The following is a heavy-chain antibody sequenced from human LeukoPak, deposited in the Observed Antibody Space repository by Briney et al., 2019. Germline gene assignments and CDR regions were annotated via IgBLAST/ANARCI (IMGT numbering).Heavy chain of an antibody. CDR1: GFTVSYNY. Sequence: GGSLRLSCAASGFTVSYNYMSWVRQAPGKGLEWVSVIYSDGSTYYADSVKGRFTISRDNSKTTLYLQKSSLRAEDTAVHYCARDRRTGTPYAFDIWGQGTMVTVSS. D-gene: IGHD1-14*01. CDR3: ARDRRTGTPYAFDI. J-gene: IGHJ3*02. V-gene: IGHV3-66*02. CDR2: IYSDGST.